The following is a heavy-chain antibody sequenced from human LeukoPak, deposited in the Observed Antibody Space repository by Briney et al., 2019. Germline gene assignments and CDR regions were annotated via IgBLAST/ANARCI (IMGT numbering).Heavy chain of an antibody. CDR3: GGGHSGGNAFGY. V-gene: IGHV3-7*04. CDR1: GFPFSSYW. Sequence: GGSLRLSFAAPGFPFSSYWRTWVRQAPGKGLEWVANIKQDGSEKYYVDSVKGRFTISRDNAKNSLYLQMNSLRAEDTAVYYCGGGHSGGNAFGYWGQGTLVTVSS. J-gene: IGHJ4*02. CDR2: IKQDGSEK. D-gene: IGHD4-23*01.